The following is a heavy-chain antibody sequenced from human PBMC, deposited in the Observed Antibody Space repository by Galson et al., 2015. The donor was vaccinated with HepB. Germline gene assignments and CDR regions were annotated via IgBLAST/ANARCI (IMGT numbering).Heavy chain of an antibody. D-gene: IGHD3-16*01. CDR1: GYTFSSYG. V-gene: IGHV1-18*01. CDR2: ISGYNGNT. Sequence: SVKVSCKASGYTFSSYGITWVRQAPGQGLEWMGWISGYNGNTNCAQKLQGRVTMTTDTSTTTAYMELRSLRSDDTAVYYCARVLRGGSAFDIWGQGTMVTVSS. CDR3: ARVLRGGSAFDI. J-gene: IGHJ3*02.